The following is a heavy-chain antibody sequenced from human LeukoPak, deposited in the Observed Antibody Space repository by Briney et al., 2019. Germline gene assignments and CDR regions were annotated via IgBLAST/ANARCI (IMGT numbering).Heavy chain of an antibody. J-gene: IGHJ5*02. CDR1: GYTFTSYG. CDR2: ISAYNGDA. V-gene: IGHV1-18*01. D-gene: IGHD3-9*01. CDR3: ASGPYFDILTGYYMEWFDP. Sequence: ASLKASCKASGYTFTSYGISSVRQAPGHEVKWMGWISAYNGDANYAQNLQGRVTTTTDTSTSTAYMELRSLRSDDTAVYYFASGPYFDILTGYYMEWFDPWGQGTLVTVSS.